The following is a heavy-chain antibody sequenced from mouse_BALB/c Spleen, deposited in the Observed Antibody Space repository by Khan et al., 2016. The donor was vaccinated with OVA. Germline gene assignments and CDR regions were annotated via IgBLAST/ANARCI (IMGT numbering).Heavy chain of an antibody. V-gene: IGHV5-6*01. Sequence: EVELVESGGDLVKPGGSLKLSCAASGFTFSSYSMSWVRQTPDKRLEWVATISSGADYTYYPDSVKGRFTISRDHAKNTLYLQMSSLKSEDTAMYYCASHLTGSFAYWGQGTLVTVSA. CDR1: GFTFSSYS. D-gene: IGHD4-1*01. CDR3: ASHLTGSFAY. CDR2: ISSGADYT. J-gene: IGHJ3*01.